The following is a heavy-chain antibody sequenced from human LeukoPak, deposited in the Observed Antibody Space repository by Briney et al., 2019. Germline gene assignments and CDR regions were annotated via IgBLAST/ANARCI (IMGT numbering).Heavy chain of an antibody. Sequence: SQTLSLTCTVSGGSISSGSYYWSWIRQPAGKGLERIGYIYYSGSTNYNPSLKSRVTISVDTSKNQFSLKLSSVTAADTAVYYCASLGDGYHPAVYAFDYWGQGTLVTVSS. V-gene: IGHV4-61*10. CDR1: GGSISSGSYY. CDR3: ASLGDGYHPAVYAFDY. CDR2: IYYSGST. J-gene: IGHJ4*02. D-gene: IGHD5-24*01.